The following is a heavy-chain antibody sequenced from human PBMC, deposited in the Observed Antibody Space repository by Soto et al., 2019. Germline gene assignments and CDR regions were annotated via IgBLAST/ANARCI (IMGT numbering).Heavy chain of an antibody. CDR1: GFTFDDYA. D-gene: IGHD3-10*01. CDR3: AKDIGFGESAIDY. Sequence: GGSLRLSCAASGFTFDDYAMHWVRQAPGKGLEWVSGISWNSGSIGYADSVKGRFTISRDNAKNSLYLQMNSLRAEDTALYYCAKDIGFGESAIDYWGQGTLVTVSS. V-gene: IGHV3-9*01. J-gene: IGHJ4*02. CDR2: ISWNSGSI.